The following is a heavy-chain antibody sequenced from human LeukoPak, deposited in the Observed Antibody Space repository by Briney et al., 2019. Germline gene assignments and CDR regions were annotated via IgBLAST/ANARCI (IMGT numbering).Heavy chain of an antibody. Sequence: GGSLRLSCAASGFTFSSYWMSWVRQAPGKGLEWKANIKQDGSEKYYVDSVKGRFTISRDNAKNSLYLQMNSLRAEDTAVYYCARGQRAIGYCSSTSCSFGMDVWGKGTTVTVSS. D-gene: IGHD2-2*01. V-gene: IGHV3-7*03. J-gene: IGHJ6*04. CDR2: IKQDGSEK. CDR3: ARGQRAIGYCSSTSCSFGMDV. CDR1: GFTFSSYW.